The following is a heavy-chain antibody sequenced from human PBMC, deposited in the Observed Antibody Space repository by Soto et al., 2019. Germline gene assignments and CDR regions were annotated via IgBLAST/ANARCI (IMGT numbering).Heavy chain of an antibody. J-gene: IGHJ4*02. CDR2: FNSDGTTT. CDR3: VRDIR. Sequence: EVQLVESGGGLVQPGGSLRLSCAASGFTFNNFWMYWVRQTPEKGLVWVSGFNSDGTTTIYADSVKGRFTISRDNAKNTLYLQMNSLTVEDTAIYYCVRDIRWGQGTLVTVSS. V-gene: IGHV3-74*01. CDR1: GFTFNNFW.